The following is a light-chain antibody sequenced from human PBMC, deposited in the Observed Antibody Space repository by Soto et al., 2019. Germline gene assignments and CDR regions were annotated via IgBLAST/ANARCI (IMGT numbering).Light chain of an antibody. Sequence: DIQMTQSPSSLSASVGDRVTITYRASQSISGYLNWFQQKPGKAPKLLISAASSLQSGVPSRFSGSGSGTDFTFTISSLQPEDFATYYCQQSYSTPLTFGGGTKVEIK. J-gene: IGKJ4*01. CDR2: AAS. CDR3: QQSYSTPLT. V-gene: IGKV1-39*01. CDR1: QSISGY.